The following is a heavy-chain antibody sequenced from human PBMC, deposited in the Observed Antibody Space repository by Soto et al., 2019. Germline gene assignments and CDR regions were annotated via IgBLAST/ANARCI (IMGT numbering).Heavy chain of an antibody. Sequence: SQKLSLTCAVYGGSFSGYYWSLIRQPPGKGQEWIGEINHSGSTNYNPSLKSRVTISVDRSKNQFSLKLSSVTAADTAVYYCARHPHWLRVSGSYLRLSWFYPWGQGTLVTVSS. CDR2: INHSGST. D-gene: IGHD3-10*01. CDR1: GGSFSGYY. V-gene: IGHV4-34*01. J-gene: IGHJ5*02. CDR3: ARHPHWLRVSGSYLRLSWFYP.